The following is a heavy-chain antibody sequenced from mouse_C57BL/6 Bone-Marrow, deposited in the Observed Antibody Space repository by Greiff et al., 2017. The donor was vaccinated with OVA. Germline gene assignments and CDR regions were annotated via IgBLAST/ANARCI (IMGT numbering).Heavy chain of an antibody. CDR2: IYPRSGNT. D-gene: IGHD1-1*01. J-gene: IGHJ1*03. CDR1: GYTFTSYG. Sequence: QVQLQQSGAELARPGASVKLSCKASGYTFTSYGISWVKQRTGQGLEWIGEIYPRSGNTYYNEKFKGKATLTADKSSSTAYMELHSLTSEDSAVYFCARPAILRWYFDVWGTGTTVTVSS. V-gene: IGHV1-81*01. CDR3: ARPAILRWYFDV.